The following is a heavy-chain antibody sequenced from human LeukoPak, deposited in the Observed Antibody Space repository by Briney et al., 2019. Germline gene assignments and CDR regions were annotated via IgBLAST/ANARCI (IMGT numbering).Heavy chain of an antibody. Sequence: GASVKVSCKASGGTFSSYAISWVRQAPGQGLEWMGGIIPIFGTANYAQKFQGRVTITADESTSTAYMELSSLRSEDTAVYYCVSWFYGSGTRWFDPWGQGTLVTVSS. CDR1: GGTFSSYA. CDR3: VSWFYGSGTRWFDP. V-gene: IGHV1-69*13. J-gene: IGHJ5*02. CDR2: IIPIFGTA. D-gene: IGHD3-10*01.